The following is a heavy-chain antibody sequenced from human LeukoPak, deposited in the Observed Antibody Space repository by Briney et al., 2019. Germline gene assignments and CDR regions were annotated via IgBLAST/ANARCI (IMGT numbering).Heavy chain of an antibody. V-gene: IGHV5-51*01. Sequence: GESLKISCKGSGFTFTHYWIGWVRQMPGKGLEWMGIIYPGDSNTIYSPSFQGLVTVSADMSISTAYLQWTSLKASDTAIYYCARHVPLSCDSGSYVVDHFDYWGQGTLVTVSS. D-gene: IGHD3-10*01. CDR3: ARHVPLSCDSGSYVVDHFDY. CDR2: IYPGDSNT. J-gene: IGHJ4*02. CDR1: GFTFTHYW.